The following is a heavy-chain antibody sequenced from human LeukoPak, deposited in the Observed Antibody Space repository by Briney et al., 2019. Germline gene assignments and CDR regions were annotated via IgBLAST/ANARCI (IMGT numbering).Heavy chain of an antibody. CDR2: IYHSGST. CDR3: ARVYSSSGWYGSFQH. V-gene: IGHV4-38-2*02. Sequence: PSETLSLTCTVSGYSINNGYYWGWIRQPPGKGLEWIGSIYHSGSTNYNPSLNSRVTISVDTSKNQFSLRLISVTAADTAVYYCARVYSSSGWYGSFQHWGQGTLVSVSS. J-gene: IGHJ1*01. CDR1: GYSINNGYY. D-gene: IGHD6-19*01.